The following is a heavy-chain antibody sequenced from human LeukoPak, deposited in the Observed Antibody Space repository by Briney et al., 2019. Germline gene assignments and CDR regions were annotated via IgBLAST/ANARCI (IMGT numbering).Heavy chain of an antibody. Sequence: PGGSLRLSCAASGFTFSSYAMSWVRQAPGKGLEWVSAISGSGGSTYYADSVKDRFTISRDNSKNTLYLQMNSLRAEDTAVYYCAKIKVGAIYYGMDVWGQGTTVTVSS. CDR3: AKIKVGAIYYGMDV. CDR1: GFTFSSYA. CDR2: ISGSGGST. D-gene: IGHD1-26*01. V-gene: IGHV3-23*01. J-gene: IGHJ6*02.